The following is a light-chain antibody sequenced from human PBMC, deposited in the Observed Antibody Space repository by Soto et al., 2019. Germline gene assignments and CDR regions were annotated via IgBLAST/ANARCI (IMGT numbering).Light chain of an antibody. J-gene: IGLJ3*02. Sequence: QSALTQPASVSGSPGQSIAISCNGTSSDIGSYNYVCWYQQHPGKVPKLMTYDVNNRPSGVSDRFSGSKSGNTATLTISGLQADDEADYYCSAWTRSRTVVFGGGTQLTVL. V-gene: IGLV2-14*03. CDR2: DVN. CDR3: SAWTRSRTVV. CDR1: SSDIGSYNY.